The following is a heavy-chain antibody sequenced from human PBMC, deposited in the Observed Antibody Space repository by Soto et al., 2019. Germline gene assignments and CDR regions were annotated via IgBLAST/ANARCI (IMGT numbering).Heavy chain of an antibody. J-gene: IGHJ5*01. V-gene: IGHV4-59*01. CDR3: AAESRRPNRIQAVVGAKNWFDP. CDR1: GGSISSYY. D-gene: IGHD1-26*01. CDR2: IYYSGST. Sequence: SETLSLTCTVSGGSISSYYWSWIRQPPGKGLEWIGYIYYSGSTNYNPSLKSRVTISVDTSKNQFSLKLSSVTAADTAVYYCAAESRRPNRIQAVVGAKNWFDPWGQGTLVTVSS.